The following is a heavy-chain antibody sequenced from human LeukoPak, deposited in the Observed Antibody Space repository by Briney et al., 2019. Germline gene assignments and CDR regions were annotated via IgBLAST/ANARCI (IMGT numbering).Heavy chain of an antibody. V-gene: IGHV3-33*01. J-gene: IGHJ4*02. CDR2: IWYDGSNK. CDR3: ARRFGY. CDR1: GFTFSSYG. Sequence: GGSLRLSCAASGFTFSSYGMHWVRQAPGKGLEWVAAIWYDGSNKYYADSVKGRFTISRDNSKNTLYLQMNSLRAEDTAVYYCARRFGYWGQGTLVTVSS.